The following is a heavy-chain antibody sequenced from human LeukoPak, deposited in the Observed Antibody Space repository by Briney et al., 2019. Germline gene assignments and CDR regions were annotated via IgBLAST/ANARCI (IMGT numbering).Heavy chain of an antibody. Sequence: PGGSVRPSCAASGVTLNSYAISWVRQAPGKGLEWVSGISANGAKTNYANSVKGRFTISRDNSKNTQSLQMNSLIGDATTLYYCAKGWSVTMVRAAPGHWGQGAMVTVSS. J-gene: IGHJ4*02. D-gene: IGHD3-10*01. CDR1: GVTLNSYA. CDR2: ISANGAKT. CDR3: AKGWSVTMVRAAPGH. V-gene: IGHV3-23*01.